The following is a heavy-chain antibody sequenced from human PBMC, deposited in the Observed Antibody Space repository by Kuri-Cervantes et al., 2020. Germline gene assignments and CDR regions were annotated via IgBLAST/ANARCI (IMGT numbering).Heavy chain of an antibody. CDR3: ARVVAATDNWFDP. CDR1: GYTFTGYY. V-gene: IGHV1-2*04. J-gene: IGHJ5*02. Sequence: ASVKVSCKASGYTFTGYYMHWVRQAPGQGLEWMGWINPNSGGTNYAQKFQGWVTMTRDTSISTAYMELSSLRSEDTAVYYCARVVAATDNWFDPWGQGTLVTVSS. D-gene: IGHD2-15*01. CDR2: INPNSGGT.